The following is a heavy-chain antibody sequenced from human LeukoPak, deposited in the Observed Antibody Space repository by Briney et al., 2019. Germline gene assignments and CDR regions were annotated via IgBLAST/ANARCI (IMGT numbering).Heavy chain of an antibody. CDR1: GSRFTSYW. CDR2: IYPGDSDT. CDR3: ARGVGVDTANVDY. J-gene: IGHJ4*02. Sequence: GESLKISCQGSGSRFTSYWIGWVRQVPGKGLEGMGIIYPGDSDTIYSPSFQGQVTISADKSISTAYLQWSSLKASDTAMYYCARGVGVDTANVDYWGQGTLVTVSS. D-gene: IGHD5-18*01. V-gene: IGHV5-51*01.